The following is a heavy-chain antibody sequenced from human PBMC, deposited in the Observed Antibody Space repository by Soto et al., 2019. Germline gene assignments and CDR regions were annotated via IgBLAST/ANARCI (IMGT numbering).Heavy chain of an antibody. D-gene: IGHD3-22*01. J-gene: IGHJ4*02. Sequence: ALVKVSCKAAGYSFTSYGISWVRQAPVQGLEWMGWISAYNGNTNYAQKLQGRVTMTTDTSTSTAYMELRSLRSDDTAVYYCAREVVDSSGYSSPFDYWGQGTLVTVSS. CDR1: GYSFTSYG. CDR3: AREVVDSSGYSSPFDY. V-gene: IGHV1-18*04. CDR2: ISAYNGNT.